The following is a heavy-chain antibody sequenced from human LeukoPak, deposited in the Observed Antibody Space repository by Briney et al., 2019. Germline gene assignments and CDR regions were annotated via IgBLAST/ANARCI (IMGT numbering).Heavy chain of an antibody. J-gene: IGHJ6*02. CDR1: GGSISSYY. V-gene: IGHV4-59*01. Sequence: SETLSLTCTVSGGSISSYYWSWIRQPPGKGLEWIGYIYYSGSTNYNPSLKSRVTISVDTSKNQFSLKLSSVTAADTAVYYCARDNSGWYAPNYYYYCGMDVWGQGTTVTVSS. CDR3: ARDNSGWYAPNYYYYCGMDV. D-gene: IGHD6-19*01. CDR2: IYYSGST.